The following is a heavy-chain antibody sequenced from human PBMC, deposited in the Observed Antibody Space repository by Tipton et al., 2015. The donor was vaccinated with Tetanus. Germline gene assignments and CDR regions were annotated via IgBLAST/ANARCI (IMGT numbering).Heavy chain of an antibody. J-gene: IGHJ1*01. CDR3: ATWRGFLVSN. Sequence: SLRLSCAVSGDSINSAAWWTWVRQAPGQGLEWIGEIYNDGRTNYNPSLESRVTISQDKSKNQFSLRLASLTAADTAVYYCATWRGFLVSNWGQGTLVTVSS. V-gene: IGHV4-4*02. CDR2: IYNDGRT. CDR1: GDSINSAAW. D-gene: IGHD3-3*01.